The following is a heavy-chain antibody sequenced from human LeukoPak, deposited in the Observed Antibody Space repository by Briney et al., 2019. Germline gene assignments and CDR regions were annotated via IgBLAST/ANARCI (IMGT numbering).Heavy chain of an antibody. CDR2: IYYSGST. CDR1: GDSISGYY. CDR3: ARQSKYSTSWCDY. J-gene: IGHJ4*02. Sequence: SETLSLTCAVSGDSISGYYWSWIRQPPGKGLEWIGYIYYSGSTNYNPSLKSRVTISVDTSKSQFSLKLSSVTAADTAVYYCARQSKYSTSWCDYWGQGTLVTVSS. D-gene: IGHD6-13*01. V-gene: IGHV4-59*08.